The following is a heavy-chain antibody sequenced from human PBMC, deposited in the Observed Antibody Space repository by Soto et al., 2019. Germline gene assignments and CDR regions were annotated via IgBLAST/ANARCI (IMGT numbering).Heavy chain of an antibody. Sequence: GEALKISCKGSGYSFTSYWIGWLRQMPGKGLEWMGIIYPGDSDTRYSPSFQGQVTISADKSISTAYLQWSSLKASDTAMYYCARRYCSGGSCYYAFDIWGQGTMVTVSS. J-gene: IGHJ3*02. CDR1: GYSFTSYW. V-gene: IGHV5-51*01. CDR2: IYPGDSDT. CDR3: ARRYCSGGSCYYAFDI. D-gene: IGHD2-15*01.